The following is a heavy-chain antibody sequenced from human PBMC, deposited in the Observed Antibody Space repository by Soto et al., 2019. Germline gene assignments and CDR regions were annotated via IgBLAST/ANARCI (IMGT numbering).Heavy chain of an antibody. Sequence: GPSVKVSCKASGYTFTSYGISWVRQAPGQGLEWMGWISVYNGNTNYAQKLRGRVTMTTDTSTNTAYMELRSLASDDTAVYYCASVYDFWSGYSNPFHYWGQGTLVTVSS. CDR2: ISVYNGNT. V-gene: IGHV1-18*01. CDR1: GYTFTSYG. D-gene: IGHD3-3*01. CDR3: ASVYDFWSGYSNPFHY. J-gene: IGHJ4*02.